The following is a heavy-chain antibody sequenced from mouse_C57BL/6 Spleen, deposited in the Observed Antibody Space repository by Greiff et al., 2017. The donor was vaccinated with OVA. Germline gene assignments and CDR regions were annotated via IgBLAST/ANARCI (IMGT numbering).Heavy chain of an antibody. CDR1: GFTFSDYG. D-gene: IGHD2-10*02. Sequence: EVKLVESGGGLVKPGGSLKLSCAASGFTFSDYGMHWVRQAPEKGLEWVAYISSGSSTIYYADTVKGRFTISRDNAKNTLFLQMTSLRSEDTAMYYCARPRSIYAMDYWGQGTSVTVSS. J-gene: IGHJ4*01. CDR3: ARPRSIYAMDY. V-gene: IGHV5-17*01. CDR2: ISSGSSTI.